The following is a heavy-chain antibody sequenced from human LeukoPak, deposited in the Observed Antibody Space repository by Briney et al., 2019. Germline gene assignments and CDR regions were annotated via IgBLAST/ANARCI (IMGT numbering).Heavy chain of an antibody. D-gene: IGHD3-9*01. J-gene: IGHJ5*02. CDR2: INHSGST. V-gene: IGHV4-34*01. Sequence: PSEPLSLTCAVYGGSFSGYYWSWIHQPPGKGLEWIGEINHSGSTNYNPSLKSRVTISIDTSKNQFSLKLSSVTAADTAVYYCARRDYDILTGYYWFDPWGQGTLVTVSS. CDR3: ARRDYDILTGYYWFDP. CDR1: GGSFSGYY.